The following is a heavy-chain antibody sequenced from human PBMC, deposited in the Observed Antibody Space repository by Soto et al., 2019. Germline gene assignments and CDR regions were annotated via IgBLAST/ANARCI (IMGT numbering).Heavy chain of an antibody. Sequence: QVQLQESGPGLVKPSQTLSLTCTVSGGSISSGGYYWSWIRQHPGKGLEWIGYIYYSGSTYYNPSLKSRVTISVGTSKNQCSLKLSCVTAADTAVYYCARETSGYLVSGYRILYYWGQGTLVTVSS. D-gene: IGHD3-22*01. CDR3: ARETSGYLVSGYRILYY. CDR1: GGSISSGGYY. CDR2: IYYSGST. V-gene: IGHV4-31*03. J-gene: IGHJ4*02.